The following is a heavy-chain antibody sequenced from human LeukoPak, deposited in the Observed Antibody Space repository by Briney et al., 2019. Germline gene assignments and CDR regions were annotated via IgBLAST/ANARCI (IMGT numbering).Heavy chain of an antibody. D-gene: IGHD1-26*01. CDR1: GGPISSGDYY. Sequence: SETLSLTCTVSGGPISSGDYYWGCNRQPPGMGPEWTVSINCRGTTYYNPSLQSRVAISVDTSKNQFSLQLTSVTATDTAVYYCARVSRDSGNYYTFLDYWGQGTLVTVSS. CDR2: INCRGTT. J-gene: IGHJ4*02. CDR3: ARVSRDSGNYYTFLDY. V-gene: IGHV4-39*07.